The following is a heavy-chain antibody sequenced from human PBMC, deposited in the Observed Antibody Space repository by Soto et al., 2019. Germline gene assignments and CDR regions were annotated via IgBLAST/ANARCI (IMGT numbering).Heavy chain of an antibody. D-gene: IGHD4-17*01. CDR2: ISGSGTVT. J-gene: IGHJ4*02. CDR1: GFTFSSYA. V-gene: IGHV3-23*01. CDR3: AKRPRLGLRDYFDY. Sequence: GGSLRLSCAASGFTFSSYAMSWVRQAPGKGLEWVSVISGSGTVTDYTDSVKGRFTISRDNSKNTLYLQMNSLRAEDTAVYYCAKRPRLGLRDYFDYWGQGTLVTVS.